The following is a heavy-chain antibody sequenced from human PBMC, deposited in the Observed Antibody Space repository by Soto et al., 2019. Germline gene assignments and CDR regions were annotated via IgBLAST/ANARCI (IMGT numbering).Heavy chain of an antibody. J-gene: IGHJ4*02. CDR3: ARDRHLNYYDSSGSGYYFDY. CDR1: GGSISSGGYY. V-gene: IGHV4-31*03. CDR2: IYYSGST. D-gene: IGHD3-22*01. Sequence: PSEILSLTCTVSGGSISSGGYYWSWIRQHPGKGLEWIGYIYYSGSTYYNPSLKSRVTISVDTSKNQFSLKLSSVTAADTAVYYCARDRHLNYYDSSGSGYYFDYWGQGTLVTVSS.